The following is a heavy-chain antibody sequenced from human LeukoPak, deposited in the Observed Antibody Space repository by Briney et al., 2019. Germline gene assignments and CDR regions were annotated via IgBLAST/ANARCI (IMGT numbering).Heavy chain of an antibody. CDR1: GGSISSYY. CDR2: IYTSGST. Sequence: SETLSLTCTVSGGSISSYYWSWIRQPAGRGLEWIGRIYTSGSTNYNPSLKSRVTMSVDTSKNQFSLKLSSVTAADTAVYYCARGGSGSYYLAYGGFDYWGQGTLVTVSS. V-gene: IGHV4-4*07. CDR3: ARGGSGSYYLAYGGFDY. D-gene: IGHD3-10*01. J-gene: IGHJ4*02.